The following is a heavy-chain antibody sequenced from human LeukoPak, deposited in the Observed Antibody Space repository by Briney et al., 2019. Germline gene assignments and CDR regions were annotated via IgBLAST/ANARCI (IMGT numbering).Heavy chain of an antibody. Sequence: GGSMRLSCAASGFTFSSYTMSWVRQAPGKGLEWVSTITTSDGNTYYADSVKGRFTVSRDNSKNTLFLQMNSLRAEDTAVYYCAKDGGLWVSAHWGDSWGRGTLVTVSS. CDR3: AKDGGLWVSAHWGDS. J-gene: IGHJ4*02. V-gene: IGHV3-23*01. CDR1: GFTFSSYT. CDR2: ITTSDGNT. D-gene: IGHD7-27*01.